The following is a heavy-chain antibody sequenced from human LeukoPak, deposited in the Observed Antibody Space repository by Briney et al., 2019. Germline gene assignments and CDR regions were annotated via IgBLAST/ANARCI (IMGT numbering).Heavy chain of an antibody. CDR2: IWYDGSNK. V-gene: IGHV3-33*01. D-gene: IGHD5-18*01. J-gene: IGHJ4*02. CDR1: GFTFSSYG. CDR3: ARARGTAIHDY. Sequence: GRSLRLSCAASGFTFSSYGMHWVRQAPGKGLEWVAVIWYDGSNKYYADSVKGRFTISRDNSKNTLYLQMNRLRAEDTAVYYCARARGTAIHDYWGQGTLVTVSS.